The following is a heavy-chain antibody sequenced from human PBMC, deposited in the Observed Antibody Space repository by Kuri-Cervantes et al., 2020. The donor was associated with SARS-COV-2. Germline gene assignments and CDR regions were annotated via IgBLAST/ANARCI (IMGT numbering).Heavy chain of an antibody. V-gene: IGHV3-19*01. CDR2: VSWNGSRT. CDR3: AKGLGSSWPYLDWFDP. Sequence: GESLKISCAASGFTFSNSDMNWVRQAPGKGLEWVSGVSWNGSRTHYADSVKGRFIISRDNSRNFLYQQMNSLRPEDTAVYYCAKGLGSSWPYLDWFDPWGQGTLVTVSS. CDR1: GFTFSNSD. J-gene: IGHJ5*02. D-gene: IGHD6-13*01.